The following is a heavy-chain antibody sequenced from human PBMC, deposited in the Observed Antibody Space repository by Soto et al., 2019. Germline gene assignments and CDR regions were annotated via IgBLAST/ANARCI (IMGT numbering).Heavy chain of an antibody. CDR2: IRGSGGST. Sequence: PGGSLRLSCAASGFTFSSYAMSWVRQAPGKGLEWVSAIRGSGGSTYYADSVKGRFTISRDNSKNTLYLQMNSLRAEDTAVYYCAKGLLDYDFWSGYPDYYYYGMDVWGQGTTVTVSS. V-gene: IGHV3-23*01. J-gene: IGHJ6*02. D-gene: IGHD3-3*01. CDR3: AKGLLDYDFWSGYPDYYYYGMDV. CDR1: GFTFSSYA.